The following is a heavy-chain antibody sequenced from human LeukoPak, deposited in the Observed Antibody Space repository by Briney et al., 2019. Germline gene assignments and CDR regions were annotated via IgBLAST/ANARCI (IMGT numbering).Heavy chain of an antibody. CDR2: IYYSGST. J-gene: IGHJ5*02. CDR3: ARGYCSSTSCWVGLDP. Sequence: SETLSLTCAVYGGSFSGYHWSWIRQHPGKGLEWIGYIYYSGSTYNNPSLESRVTISVDTSKNQFSLKLSSVTAADTAVYYCARGYCSSTSCWVGLDPWGQGTLVTVSS. CDR1: GGSFSGYH. D-gene: IGHD2-2*01. V-gene: IGHV4-31*11.